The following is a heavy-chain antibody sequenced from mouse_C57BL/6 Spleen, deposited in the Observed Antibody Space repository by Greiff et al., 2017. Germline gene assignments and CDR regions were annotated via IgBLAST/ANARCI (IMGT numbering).Heavy chain of an antibody. Sequence: DVKLVESEGGLVQPGSSMKLSCTASGFTFSDYYMAWVRQVPEKGLEWVANINYDGSSTYYLDSLKSRFIISRDNAKNILYLQMSSLKSEDTATYYCARITSSSFDYWGQGTTLTVSS. CDR1: GFTFSDYY. J-gene: IGHJ2*01. CDR2: INYDGSST. D-gene: IGHD1-3*01. CDR3: ARITSSSFDY. V-gene: IGHV5-16*01.